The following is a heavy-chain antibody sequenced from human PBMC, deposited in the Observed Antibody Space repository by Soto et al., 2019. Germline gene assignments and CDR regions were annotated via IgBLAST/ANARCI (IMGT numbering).Heavy chain of an antibody. Sequence: PGGSLRLSCAASGFTFDDYAMHWVRQAPGKGLEWVSGISWNSGSIGYADSVKGRFTISRDNAKNSLYLQMNSLRAEDTALYYCAKDLGAVAAYTEGAFDIWGQGTMVTVSS. D-gene: IGHD6-19*01. CDR3: AKDLGAVAAYTEGAFDI. CDR2: ISWNSGSI. V-gene: IGHV3-9*01. J-gene: IGHJ3*02. CDR1: GFTFDDYA.